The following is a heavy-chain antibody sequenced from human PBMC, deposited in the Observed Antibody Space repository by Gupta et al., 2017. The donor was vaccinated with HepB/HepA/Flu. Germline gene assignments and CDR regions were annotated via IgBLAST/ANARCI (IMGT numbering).Heavy chain of an antibody. CDR1: GFTCSSYG. CDR2: ISKDASDQ. J-gene: IGHJ3*02. V-gene: IGHV3-30*18. Sequence: QVQLVESGGGVVQPGTSLRPSCAASGFTCSSYGMDWVRQAPGKGLEWVAVISKDASDQKYADSVKGRFTISRDNSKNTLFLQMNSLRAEDTAVYYCAKGNSGTHYGALDMWGQGTMVIVSS. CDR3: AKGNSGTHYGALDM. D-gene: IGHD1-26*01.